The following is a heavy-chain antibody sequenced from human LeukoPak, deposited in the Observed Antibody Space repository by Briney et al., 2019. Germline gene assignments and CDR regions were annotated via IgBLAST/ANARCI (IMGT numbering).Heavy chain of an antibody. CDR1: GFTFSSYA. Sequence: GRSLRLSCAASGFTFSSYAMHWVRQAPGKGLEWVAVISYDGSNKYYADSVKGRFTISRDNSKNTLYLQMNSLRAEDTAVYYCAKALWASSGFDPWGQGTLVTVSS. D-gene: IGHD3-10*01. CDR2: ISYDGSNK. V-gene: IGHV3-30*04. CDR3: AKALWASSGFDP. J-gene: IGHJ5*02.